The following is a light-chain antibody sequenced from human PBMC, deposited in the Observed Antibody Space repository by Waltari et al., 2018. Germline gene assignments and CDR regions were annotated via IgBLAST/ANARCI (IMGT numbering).Light chain of an antibody. J-gene: IGLJ3*02. CDR2: DVS. CDR3: SSYTSSSTLWV. CDR1: SSDVGGYNY. V-gene: IGLV2-14*03. Sequence: QSALTQPASVSGSPGQSITISCTGTSSDVGGYNYVSWYQQHPGKAPKLMIYDVSNRPSGVSNRFSGSKSGNTASLTISGLQAEDEADYYGSSYTSSSTLWVFGGGTKLTVL.